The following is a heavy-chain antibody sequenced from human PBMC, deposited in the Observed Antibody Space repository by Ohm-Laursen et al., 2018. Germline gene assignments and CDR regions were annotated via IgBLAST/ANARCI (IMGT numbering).Heavy chain of an antibody. J-gene: IGHJ6*02. V-gene: IGHV3-30*18. D-gene: IGHD2-2*02. Sequence: SLRLSCTAPGFTFNNYGMNWVRQAPGKGLEWVALISFDESNKYYADSVKGRFTISRDNSKNTLYLQMNSLRAEDTAVYYCAKDGSPDIVVVPAAISPYYYYYGMDVWGQGTTVTVSS. CDR2: ISFDESNK. CDR3: AKDGSPDIVVVPAAISPYYYYYGMDV. CDR1: GFTFNNYG.